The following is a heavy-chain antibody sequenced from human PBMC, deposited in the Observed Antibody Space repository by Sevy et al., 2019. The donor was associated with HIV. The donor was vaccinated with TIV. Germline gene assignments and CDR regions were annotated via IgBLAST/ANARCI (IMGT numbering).Heavy chain of an antibody. Sequence: GGSLRLSCAASGFTFNMYWMTGVRQAPGKGLEWVANIKEDGSERNYLDSVKGRFTISRDNAKESLYLQINSLRAEDTAVYYCARHCSGGSCYSLLPHYYYGMDVWGQGTTVTVSS. CDR3: ARHCSGGSCYSLLPHYYYGMDV. V-gene: IGHV3-7*01. CDR1: GFTFNMYW. CDR2: IKEDGSER. D-gene: IGHD2-15*01. J-gene: IGHJ6*02.